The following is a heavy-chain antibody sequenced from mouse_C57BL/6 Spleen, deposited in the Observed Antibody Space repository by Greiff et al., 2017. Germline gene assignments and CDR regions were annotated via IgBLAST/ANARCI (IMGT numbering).Heavy chain of an antibody. D-gene: IGHD2-4*01. CDR2: IRSTSDNYAT. CDR1: GFTFSNYW. V-gene: IGHV6-3*01. CDR3: TEDDYDEYYFDY. Sequence: EVQLQESGGGLVQPGGSMKLSCVASGFTFSNYWMNWVRQSPEKGLEWVAQIRSTSDNYATHYAESVKGRFTISRDDYKRSVYLQMNNLRDEDTGSYYCTEDDYDEYYFDYWGQGTTRTVSS. J-gene: IGHJ2*01.